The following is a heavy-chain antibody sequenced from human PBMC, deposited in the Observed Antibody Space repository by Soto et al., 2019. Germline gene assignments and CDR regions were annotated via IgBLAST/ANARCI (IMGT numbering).Heavy chain of an antibody. CDR2: ISSSGSTI. D-gene: IGHD3-10*01. CDR1: GFTFSDYY. CDR3: ARVFGSDTWFGELLSHYFDY. J-gene: IGHJ4*02. Sequence: GGSLRLSCAASGFTFSDYYMSWIRQAPGKGLEWVSYISSSGSTIYYADSVKGRFTISRDNAKNPLYLQMNSLRAEDTAVYYCARVFGSDTWFGELLSHYFDYWGQGTLVTVSS. V-gene: IGHV3-11*04.